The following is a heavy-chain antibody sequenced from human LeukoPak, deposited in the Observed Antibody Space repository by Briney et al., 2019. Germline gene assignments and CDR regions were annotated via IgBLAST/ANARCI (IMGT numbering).Heavy chain of an antibody. V-gene: IGHV3-30*04. CDR1: GFTFSSYA. CDR2: ISYDGSNK. D-gene: IGHD5-18*01. Sequence: PGGSLRLSCAASGFTFSSYAMHWVRQAPGKGLERVAVISYDGSNKYYADSVKGRFTISRDNSKNTLYLQMNSLRAEDTAVYYCARDRLPGYSYGLDYWGQGTLVTVSS. J-gene: IGHJ4*02. CDR3: ARDRLPGYSYGLDY.